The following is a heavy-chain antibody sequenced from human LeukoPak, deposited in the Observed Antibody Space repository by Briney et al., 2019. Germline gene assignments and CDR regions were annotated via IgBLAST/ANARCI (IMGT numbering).Heavy chain of an antibody. CDR3: ARDVGYSYGYPYYFDY. D-gene: IGHD5-18*01. Sequence: SETLSLTCTVSGGSISSYYWSWIRQPPGKGLEWIGYIYYSGSTNYNPSLKSRVTISVDTSKNQFSLKLSSVTAADTAVYYCARDVGYSYGYPYYFDYWGQGTLVTVSS. CDR1: GGSISSYY. CDR2: IYYSGST. J-gene: IGHJ4*02. V-gene: IGHV4-59*12.